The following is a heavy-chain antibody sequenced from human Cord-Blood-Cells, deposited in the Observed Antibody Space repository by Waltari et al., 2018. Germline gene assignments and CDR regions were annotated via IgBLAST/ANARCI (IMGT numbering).Heavy chain of an antibody. CDR1: GGSFSGYY. CDR2: INHSGST. V-gene: IGHV4-34*01. CDR3: ASRRDSGYDDY. J-gene: IGHJ4*02. Sequence: QVQLQQWGAGLLKPSETLSLTCAVYGGSFSGYYWSWIRQPPGKGLEGIGEINHSGSTNYNPSLKSRVTISVDTSKNQFSLKLSSVTAADTAVYYCASRRDSGYDDYWGQGTLVTVSS. D-gene: IGHD5-12*01.